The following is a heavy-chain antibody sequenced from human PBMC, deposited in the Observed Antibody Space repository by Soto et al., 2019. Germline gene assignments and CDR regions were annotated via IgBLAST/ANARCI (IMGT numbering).Heavy chain of an antibody. CDR2: INDSGENT. CDR1: AVTFSSYR. CDR3: KTFAPYEAFDI. J-gene: IGHJ3*02. Sequence: GGSLRLSCAASAVTFSSYRMSWVRQAPGKGLEWVSTINDSGENTYYTDSVKGRFTISRDNSKNTLYLQINSLRAEDTAVYYCKTFAPYEAFDIWGQGTMVTVSS. V-gene: IGHV3-23*01.